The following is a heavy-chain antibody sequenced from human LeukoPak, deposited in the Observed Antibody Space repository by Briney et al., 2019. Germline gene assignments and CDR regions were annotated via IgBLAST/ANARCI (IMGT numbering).Heavy chain of an antibody. D-gene: IGHD4-17*01. CDR3: ARGQSNGDYGLDY. CDR2: IYSGGST. V-gene: IGHV3-66*01. CDR1: GFTVSSNY. J-gene: IGHJ4*02. Sequence: GGSLRLSCVASGFTVSSNYMSWVRQAPGKGLEWVSLIYSGGSTNYGDSVKGRFTISRDNSKNTLYLQMNSLRAEDTAVYYCARGQSNGDYGLDYWGQGTLVSVSS.